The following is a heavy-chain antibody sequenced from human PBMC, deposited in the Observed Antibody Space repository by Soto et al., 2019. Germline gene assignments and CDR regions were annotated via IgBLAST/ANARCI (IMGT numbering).Heavy chain of an antibody. J-gene: IGHJ4*02. CDR1: GFNFSSYA. V-gene: IGHV3-23*01. CDR2: ISNTAIST. D-gene: IGHD3-10*01. Sequence: PGGSLRLSCAACGFNFSSYAMSWVRQAPGMGLEWVSSISNTAISTYYGDSVKGRFTISRDNFKNTLYLQMHGLRAEDTAVYYCARQYASGSYFPLDYWGQGTLVTVSS. CDR3: ARQYASGSYFPLDY.